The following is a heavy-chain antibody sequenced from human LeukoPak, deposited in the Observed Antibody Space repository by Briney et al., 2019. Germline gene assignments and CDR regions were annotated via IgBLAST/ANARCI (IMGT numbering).Heavy chain of an antibody. Sequence: SVKVSCKASGGTFSGYAISWVRQAPGQGLEWMGGIIPIFGTANYAQKFQGRVTITTDESTSTAYMELSRLRSEDTALYYCAGHKRWLQPNDNWFDPWGQGTLVTVSS. D-gene: IGHD5-24*01. CDR3: AGHKRWLQPNDNWFDP. CDR1: GGTFSGYA. J-gene: IGHJ5*02. V-gene: IGHV1-69*05. CDR2: IIPIFGTA.